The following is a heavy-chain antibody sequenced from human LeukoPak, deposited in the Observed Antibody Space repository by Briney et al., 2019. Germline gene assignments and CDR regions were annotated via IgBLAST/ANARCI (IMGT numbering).Heavy chain of an antibody. CDR3: VRTGDY. Sequence: PSQTLSLTWSVSGALIANRYWGSVRHSAGKGLEWIGRISTRGNTNYNPSLKNRVTMSVDTSNNPFSLKLPSVTSANTAVFYCVRTGDYWGQGNLGTASS. CDR1: GALIANRY. J-gene: IGHJ4*02. D-gene: IGHD1-14*01. V-gene: IGHV4-4*07. CDR2: ISTRGNT.